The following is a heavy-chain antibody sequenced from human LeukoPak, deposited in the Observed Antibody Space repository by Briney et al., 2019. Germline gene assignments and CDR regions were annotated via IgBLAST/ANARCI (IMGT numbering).Heavy chain of an antibody. CDR1: GGSISSSTYY. Sequence: SETLSLTCTVSGGSISSSTYYWAWVRQPPGKGLEWIASIYYSGTTYYNPSLKSRVTISVDTSRNQFSLNLSSVTAADTAVYYCAGCRTYYDFWSGYYPYNWFDPWGQGTLVTVSS. J-gene: IGHJ5*02. CDR2: IYYSGTT. V-gene: IGHV4-39*07. D-gene: IGHD3-3*01. CDR3: AGCRTYYDFWSGYYPYNWFDP.